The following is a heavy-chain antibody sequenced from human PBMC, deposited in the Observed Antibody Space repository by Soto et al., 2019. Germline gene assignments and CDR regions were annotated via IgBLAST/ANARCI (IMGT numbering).Heavy chain of an antibody. CDR2: INPSGGST. CDR1: GYIFANYF. D-gene: IGHD2-15*01. Sequence: QVQLVQSGAEVKKPGASVKLSCKTSGYIFANYFIHWVRQAPGQGLEWMGTINPSGGSTNYVQKFQGRVTMTRDTSTSTVYMELTCLGSEDTAVYYCARSLAHCSGGGCINWGQGTLVTVSS. V-gene: IGHV1-46*03. J-gene: IGHJ4*02. CDR3: ARSLAHCSGGGCIN.